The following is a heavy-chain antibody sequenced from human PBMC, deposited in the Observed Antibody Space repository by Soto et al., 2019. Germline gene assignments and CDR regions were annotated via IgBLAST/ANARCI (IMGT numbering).Heavy chain of an antibody. Sequence: GGSLRLSCAASGFTFRSYGMHWVRQAPGKGLEWVAVIWYDGSNKYYADSVKGRFTISRDNSKNTLYLQMNSLRAEDTAVYYCARVVAVAGSFDYWGQGTLVTVSS. V-gene: IGHV3-33*01. CDR3: ARVVAVAGSFDY. D-gene: IGHD6-19*01. CDR1: GFTFRSYG. J-gene: IGHJ4*02. CDR2: IWYDGSNK.